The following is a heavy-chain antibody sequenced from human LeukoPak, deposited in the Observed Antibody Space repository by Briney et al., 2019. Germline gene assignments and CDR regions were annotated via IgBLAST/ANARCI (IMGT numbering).Heavy chain of an antibody. J-gene: IGHJ4*02. CDR3: ARDRENQYFDY. Sequence: GGSLRLSCAVSGFTFRNHGMYWVRQAPGKGLEWVTTIWYDGTNKYYTDSVKGRFTISRDNSRHTLYLQMNSLRAEDTAVYYCARDRENQYFDYWGQGTLVTVSS. D-gene: IGHD1-14*01. V-gene: IGHV3-33*01. CDR2: IWYDGTNK. CDR1: GFTFRNHG.